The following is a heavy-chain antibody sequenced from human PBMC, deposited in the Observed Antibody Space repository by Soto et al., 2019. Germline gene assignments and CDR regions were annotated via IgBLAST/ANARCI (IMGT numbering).Heavy chain of an antibody. CDR2: IYSGGYT. J-gene: IGHJ4*02. Sequence: EVQLVESGGGLIQPGGSLRLSCAVSGFTVSNNYMSWVRQAPGKGLEGVSVIYSGGYTAYGDSVKGRFTISRDNSKNTIYSQMNSLGTEDWGGFCCGRTGGGGGYWGQGTLVTVSS. V-gene: IGHV3-53*01. D-gene: IGHD3-10*01. CDR3: GRTGGGGGY. CDR1: GFTVSNNY.